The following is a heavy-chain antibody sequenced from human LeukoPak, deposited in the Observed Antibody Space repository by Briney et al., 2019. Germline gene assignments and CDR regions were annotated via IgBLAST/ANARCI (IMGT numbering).Heavy chain of an antibody. CDR2: INHSGST. J-gene: IGHJ6*03. Sequence: SETLSLTCAVYGGSLSDYSWSCIRQPPGKGLEWIGEINHSGSTNYNPSLKSRVTISLDTSKNQFSLKLSSVTAADTAVYYCASQVRLERRYYYYYMDVWDKGTTVTVSS. CDR3: ASQVRLERRYYYYYMDV. CDR1: GGSLSDYS. D-gene: IGHD1-1*01. V-gene: IGHV4-34*01.